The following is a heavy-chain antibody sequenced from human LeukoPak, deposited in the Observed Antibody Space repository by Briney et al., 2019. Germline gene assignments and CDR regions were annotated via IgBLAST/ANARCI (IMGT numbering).Heavy chain of an antibody. CDR2: IYYSGST. V-gene: IGHV4-30-4*01. CDR1: GGSISSGDYY. Sequence: SQTLSLTCTVSGGSISSGDYYWSWIRQPPGKGLEWIGYIYYSGSTYYNPSLKSRVTISVDTSKNQFSLKLSSVTAADTAVYYCARPRVDTAMGRRGAFDIWGQGTMVTVSS. CDR3: ARPRVDTAMGRRGAFDI. D-gene: IGHD5-18*01. J-gene: IGHJ3*02.